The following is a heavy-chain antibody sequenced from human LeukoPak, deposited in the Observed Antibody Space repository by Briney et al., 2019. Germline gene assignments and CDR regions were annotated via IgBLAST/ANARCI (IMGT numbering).Heavy chain of an antibody. CDR2: INPNSGGT. J-gene: IGHJ4*02. V-gene: IGHV1-2*02. CDR3: ARVRYRLAETYIDY. D-gene: IGHD3-16*01. Sequence: ASVKVSCKASGYTFTAYYMHWVRQAPGQGLEWMGWINPNSGGTNYAQKFQGRVTMTRDTSISTAYMELSRLRSDDTAVYYCARVRYRLAETYIDYWGQGTLVTVSS. CDR1: GYTFTAYY.